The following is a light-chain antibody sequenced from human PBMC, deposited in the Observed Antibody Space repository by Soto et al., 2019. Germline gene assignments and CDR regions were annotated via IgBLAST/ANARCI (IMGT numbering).Light chain of an antibody. CDR2: EGS. CDR1: SSDVGSYNL. Sequence: QYALTQPASVSGSPGQSITISCTGTSSDVGSYNLVSWYQQHPGKAPKLMIYEGSKRPSGVSNRFSGSKSGNTASLTISGLQAEDEADYYCCSYAGSSTCWVFGGGTKLTVL. V-gene: IGLV2-23*01. CDR3: CSYAGSSTCWV. J-gene: IGLJ3*02.